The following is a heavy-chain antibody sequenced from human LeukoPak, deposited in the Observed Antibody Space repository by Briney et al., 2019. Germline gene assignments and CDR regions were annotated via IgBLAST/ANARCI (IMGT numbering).Heavy chain of an antibody. CDR3: ARAGSPAAISHYYYYGMDV. CDR2: IIPIFGTA. V-gene: IGHV1-69*01. CDR1: GGTFSSYA. J-gene: IGHJ6*04. D-gene: IGHD2-2*01. Sequence: SVKVSCKASGGTFSSYAISWVRQAPGQGLEWMVGIIPIFGTANYAQKFQGRVTITADESTSTAYMELSSLRSEDTAVYYCARAGSPAAISHYYYYGMDVWGKGTTVTVSS.